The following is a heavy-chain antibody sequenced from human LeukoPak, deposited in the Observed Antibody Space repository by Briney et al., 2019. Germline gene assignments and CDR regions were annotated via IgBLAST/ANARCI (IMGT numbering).Heavy chain of an antibody. J-gene: IGHJ3*02. CDR2: ISYDGSNK. Sequence: GRSLRLSCAASGFPFSSYAMHWVRQAPGMGLEWVALISYDGSNKYYADSVMGRFTISRDNSKNTLYLQMNSLRPEDTAVYYCATPIGGDSDIWGQGTMVTVSS. CDR3: ATPIGGDSDI. V-gene: IGHV3-30-3*01. CDR1: GFPFSSYA. D-gene: IGHD2-15*01.